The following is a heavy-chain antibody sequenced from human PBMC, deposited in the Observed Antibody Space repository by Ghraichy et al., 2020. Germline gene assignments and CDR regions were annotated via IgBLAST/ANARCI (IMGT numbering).Heavy chain of an antibody. CDR2: IYYSGNS. CDR1: GGSISSSSYF. J-gene: IGHJ4*02. Sequence: SETLSLTCTVSGGSISSSSYFWGWVRQPPGKGLEWIGSIYYSGNSYYNPSLKSRVTISADTSKNQFSLKLSSVTAADTAVYYCARHAKYSSGWGPVLFDYWGQGTLVTVSS. V-gene: IGHV4-39*01. CDR3: ARHAKYSSGWGPVLFDY. D-gene: IGHD6-19*01.